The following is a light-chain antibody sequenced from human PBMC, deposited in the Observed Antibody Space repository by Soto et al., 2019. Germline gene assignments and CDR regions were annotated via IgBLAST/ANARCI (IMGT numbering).Light chain of an antibody. Sequence: ITQFPDSVAVSLGDRDTITCKSSQSLLYAYNNKNYLAWYQQKPGQPPKLLIYWASTRESGVPDRFSGSGSGTDFTLTISSLQAEDVAVYYCQQYYSTPPWTFGQGTKVE. V-gene: IGKV4-1*01. CDR2: WAS. CDR1: QSLLYAYNNKNY. J-gene: IGKJ1*01. CDR3: QQYYSTPPWT.